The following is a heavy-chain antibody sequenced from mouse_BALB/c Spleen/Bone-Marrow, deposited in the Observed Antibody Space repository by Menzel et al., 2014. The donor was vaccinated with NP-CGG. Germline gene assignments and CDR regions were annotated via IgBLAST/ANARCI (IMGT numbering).Heavy chain of an antibody. J-gene: IGHJ2*01. CDR3: VKSDGYLFDY. Sequence: EVHLVESGGGLVQPKGSLKLSRAASGFTFNTYAMNWVRQAPGKGLEWVARIRSKSNHYATYYADSVKDRFTISRDDSQSMLFLQMNNLKTEDTAMYYCVKSDGYLFDYRGQGTTLTVSS. CDR1: GFTFNTYA. V-gene: IGHV10-1*02. CDR2: IRSKSNHYAT. D-gene: IGHD2-3*01.